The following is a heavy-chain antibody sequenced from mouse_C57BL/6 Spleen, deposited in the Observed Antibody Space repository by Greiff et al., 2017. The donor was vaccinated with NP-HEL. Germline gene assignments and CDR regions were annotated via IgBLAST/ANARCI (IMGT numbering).Heavy chain of an antibody. V-gene: IGHV1-31*01. D-gene: IGHD2-4*01. Sequence: VQLQQSGPELVKPGASVKISCKASGYSFTGYYMHWVKQSHGNILDWIGYIYPYHGVSSSNQKFKGKATLTVDKSSSTAYMELRSLTSEDSAVYYCARGGRDYEPWFAYWGQGTLVTVSA. J-gene: IGHJ3*01. CDR1: GYSFTGYY. CDR2: IYPYHGVS. CDR3: ARGGRDYEPWFAY.